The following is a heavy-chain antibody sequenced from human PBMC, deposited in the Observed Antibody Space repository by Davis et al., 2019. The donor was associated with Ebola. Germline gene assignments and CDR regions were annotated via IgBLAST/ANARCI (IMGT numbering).Heavy chain of an antibody. CDR1: GASISTYY. CDR2: IYYTGST. V-gene: IGHV4-59*08. J-gene: IGHJ4*02. CDR3: GGHGKKWLPAPIDY. Sequence: SETLSLTCNVSGASISTYYWSWIRQPPGKGLEWIGYIYYTGSTRYNPSLQSRVTISADTSRNQVSLKVNSVTAADTAVYYCGGHGKKWLPAPIDYWGQGTQVTVSS. D-gene: IGHD4-23*01.